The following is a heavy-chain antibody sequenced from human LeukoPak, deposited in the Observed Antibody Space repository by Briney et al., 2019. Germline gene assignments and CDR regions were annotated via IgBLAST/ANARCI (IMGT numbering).Heavy chain of an antibody. J-gene: IGHJ3*02. CDR2: IYHSGST. D-gene: IGHD3-22*01. CDR3: ARGHDSSGYFGENDAFDI. Sequence: PSETLSLTCAVSGGSISSGGYSWSWIRQPPGKGLEWIGYIYHSGSTYYNPSLKSRVTISVDRSKNQFSLKLSSVTAADTAVYYCARGHDSSGYFGENDAFDIWGQGTMVTVSS. V-gene: IGHV4-30-2*01. CDR1: GGSISSGGYS.